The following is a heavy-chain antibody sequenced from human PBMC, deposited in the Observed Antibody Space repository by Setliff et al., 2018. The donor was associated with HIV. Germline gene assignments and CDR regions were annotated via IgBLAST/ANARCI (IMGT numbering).Heavy chain of an antibody. V-gene: IGHV1-69*10. CDR2: ILPFLGMG. CDR1: GGTFSSYG. CDR3: GAGQHSYSYLGYYYSGVDV. J-gene: IGHJ6*02. Sequence: SVKVSCKTSGGTFSSYGVSWVRQAPGQGLEWVGGILPFLGMGDFAQKFQGRVTITADESTSIAYMELSSLRSDDTAIYYCGAGQHSYSYLGYYYSGVDVWGQGTTVTVSS. D-gene: IGHD3-10*01.